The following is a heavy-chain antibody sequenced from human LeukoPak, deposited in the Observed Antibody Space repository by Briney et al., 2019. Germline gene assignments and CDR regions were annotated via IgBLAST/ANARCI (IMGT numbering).Heavy chain of an antibody. V-gene: IGHV4-34*01. D-gene: IGHD5-18*01. CDR1: GGSFSGYY. CDR2: INHSGST. J-gene: IGHJ5*02. CDR3: ARGGPLYSYGSYWFDP. Sequence: NPSETLSLTCGVYGGSFSGYYWNWIRQSPGKGLEWIGEINHSGSTNYNPSLKSRVTISVDTSKNQYSLKLSSVTAADTAVYYCARGGPLYSYGSYWFDPWGQGTLVTVSS.